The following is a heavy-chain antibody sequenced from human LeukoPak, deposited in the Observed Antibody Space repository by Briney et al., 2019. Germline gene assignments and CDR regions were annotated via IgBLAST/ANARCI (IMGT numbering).Heavy chain of an antibody. CDR3: ARGGYYYAEYFQY. CDR2: ISYDGSNK. V-gene: IGHV3-30-3*01. CDR1: GFTFSNYA. J-gene: IGHJ1*01. D-gene: IGHD3-22*01. Sequence: PGGSLGLSCAASGFTFSNYAMHWVRKAPGKGLEWVAVISYDGSNKYYADSVRGRFTISRDNSKNTLYLQMNSLRAEDTAVYYCARGGYYYAEYFQYWGQGTLVTVSS.